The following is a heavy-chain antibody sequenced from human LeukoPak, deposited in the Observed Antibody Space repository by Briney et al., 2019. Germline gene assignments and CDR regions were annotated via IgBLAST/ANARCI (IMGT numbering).Heavy chain of an antibody. D-gene: IGHD6-19*01. J-gene: IGHJ4*02. Sequence: PRGSLRLSSAASGFTFSKYWMPSVRQAPGKGLESVSRINTDGTVTTYADSVKGRFTVSRDNADNTMFLQMNSVRDEDTAVYYCATKQWLAPPPDSWGQGTPVTVSS. CDR3: ATKQWLAPPPDS. V-gene: IGHV3-74*01. CDR2: INTDGTVT. CDR1: GFTFSKYW.